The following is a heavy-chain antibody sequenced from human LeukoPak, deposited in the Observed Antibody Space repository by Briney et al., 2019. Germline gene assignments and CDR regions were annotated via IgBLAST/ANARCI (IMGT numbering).Heavy chain of an antibody. J-gene: IGHJ3*02. D-gene: IGHD2-15*01. Sequence: GGSLRLSCAASGFTFSSYSMNWVRQAPGKGLEWVSGLSWNSASLDYVDSVKGRFTISRDNAKNSLYLQMNSLRAEDTALYYCAKGRGGGRKFDAFDIWGQGTMVTVSS. CDR2: LSWNSASL. CDR1: GFTFSSYS. V-gene: IGHV3-9*01. CDR3: AKGRGGGRKFDAFDI.